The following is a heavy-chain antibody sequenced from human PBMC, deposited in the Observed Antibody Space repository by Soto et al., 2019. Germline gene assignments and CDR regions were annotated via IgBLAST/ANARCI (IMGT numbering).Heavy chain of an antibody. D-gene: IGHD2-21*02. CDR1: GYTFTSYA. CDR2: SNIGNGNT. J-gene: IGHJ5*02. V-gene: IGHV1-3*04. CDR3: TRDHMCGGVCYDHGLDP. Sequence: QVQLVQSGAEVKKPGASVRVSCRTSGYTFTSYAIHWVRQAPGQGLEWIAWSNIGNGNTKYSQKFQGRVTVSRDTSASIAYMELSSLRSEDTAVYYCTRDHMCGGVCYDHGLDPWGQGTLVTVSS.